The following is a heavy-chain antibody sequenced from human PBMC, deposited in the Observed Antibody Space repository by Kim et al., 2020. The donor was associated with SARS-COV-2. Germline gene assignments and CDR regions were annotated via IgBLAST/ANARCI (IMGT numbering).Heavy chain of an antibody. CDR3: ASLYYYDSSGSDAFDI. J-gene: IGHJ3*02. V-gene: IGHV3-20*04. Sequence: GGSLRLSCAASGFTFNDYGMSWVRQAPGKGLEWVSGINWNGGRTNYADSVRGRFTISRDNVKNSMYLQMSSLRVEDTALYYCASLYYYDSSGSDAFDIWGQGTMVTVSS. CDR2: INWNGGRT. CDR1: GFTFNDYG. D-gene: IGHD3-22*01.